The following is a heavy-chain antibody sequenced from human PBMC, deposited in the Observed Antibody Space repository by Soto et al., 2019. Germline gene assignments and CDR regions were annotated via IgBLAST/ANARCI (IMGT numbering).Heavy chain of an antibody. J-gene: IGHJ6*02. CDR2: MNPNSGNT. CDR3: ARSFSSSADYYYGMDV. Sequence: GASVKVSCKASGYTFTSYDINWVRQATGQGLEWMGWMNPNSGNTGYAQKFQGRVTMTRNTSISTAYMELSSLRSEDTAVYYCARSFSSSADYYYGMDVWGQGTTVTVSS. D-gene: IGHD3-10*01. V-gene: IGHV1-8*01. CDR1: GYTFTSYD.